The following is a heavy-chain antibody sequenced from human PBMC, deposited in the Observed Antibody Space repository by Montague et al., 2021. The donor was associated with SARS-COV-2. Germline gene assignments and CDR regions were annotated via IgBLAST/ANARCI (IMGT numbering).Heavy chain of an antibody. Sequence: SLRLSCAASGFTFGDYYMTWVRQAPGKGLEWISDISSGSHYTNYADSVRGRFTISRDDAKNTLYLQMSSLRAEDTAIYYCAKEDSGGFYPDYWGQGTLVTVSS. CDR2: ISSGSHYT. D-gene: IGHD3-22*01. J-gene: IGHJ4*02. V-gene: IGHV3-11*05. CDR1: GFTFGDYY. CDR3: AKEDSGGFYPDY.